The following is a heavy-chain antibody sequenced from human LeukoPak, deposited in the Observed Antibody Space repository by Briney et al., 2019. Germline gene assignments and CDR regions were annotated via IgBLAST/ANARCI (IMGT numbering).Heavy chain of an antibody. CDR3: ARGINGGMIDY. V-gene: IGHV1-18*01. J-gene: IGHJ4*02. CDR2: ISAYNGNT. Sequence: ASVRVSCKASGYTFTSYGISWVRQAPGQGLEWVGWISAYNGNTNYAQKPQGRVTMTTDTSTSTAYMELRSLRSDDTAVYYCARGINGGMIDYWGQGTLVTVSS. CDR1: GYTFTSYG. D-gene: IGHD3-16*01.